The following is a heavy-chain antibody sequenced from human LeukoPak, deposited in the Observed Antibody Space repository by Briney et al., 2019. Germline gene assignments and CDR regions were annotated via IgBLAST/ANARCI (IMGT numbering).Heavy chain of an antibody. J-gene: IGHJ4*02. D-gene: IGHD1-1*01. CDR2: ISYDGSNK. Sequence: PGGSLRLSCAASGFTFSSYAMHWVRQAPGKGLEWVAVISYDGSNKYYADSVKGRFTISRDNSKNTLYLQMNSLRAEDTAVYYCAKVLTGTEFDYWGQGTLVTVSS. CDR1: GFTFSSYA. CDR3: AKVLTGTEFDY. V-gene: IGHV3-30*04.